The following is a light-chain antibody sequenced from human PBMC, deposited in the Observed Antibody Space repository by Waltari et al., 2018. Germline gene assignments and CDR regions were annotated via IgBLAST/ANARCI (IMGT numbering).Light chain of an antibody. CDR3: GTWDSSLSGAV. J-gene: IGLJ7*01. CDR2: EDS. V-gene: IGLV1-51*02. Sequence: QSVLTHPPSVSPAPGQRVTISCSGGGPTIGNNYVSWYRQFPGTAPKLLIYEDSERPSVIPGRFSGSKSGTSATLDITGLQAGDEADYYCGTWDSSLSGAVFGGGTHLTVL. CDR1: GPTIGNNY.